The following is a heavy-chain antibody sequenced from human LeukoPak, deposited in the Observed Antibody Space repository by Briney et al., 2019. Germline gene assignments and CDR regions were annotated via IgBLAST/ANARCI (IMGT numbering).Heavy chain of an antibody. D-gene: IGHD4-11*01. V-gene: IGHV3-74*01. CDR3: VSAVNMETQS. CDR1: GFTFSNYW. CDR2: INPDESNT. Sequence: GGSLRLSCAASGFTFSNYWMHRVRQAPGKGLVWVSGINPDESNTKYADSVKGRFTISRDNAKKTLYLQMNSLGAEDAAVYFCVSAVNMETQSWGQGTLVTVSS. J-gene: IGHJ5*02.